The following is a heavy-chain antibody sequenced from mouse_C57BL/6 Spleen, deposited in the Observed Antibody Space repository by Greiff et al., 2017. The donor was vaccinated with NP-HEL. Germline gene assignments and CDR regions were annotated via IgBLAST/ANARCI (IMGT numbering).Heavy chain of an antibody. CDR1: GFTFSDYG. D-gene: IGHD2-1*01. Sequence: EVHLVESGGGLVKPGGSLKLSCAASGFTFSDYGMHWVRQAPEKGLEWVAYISSGSSTIYYADTVKGRFIISRDNAKNTLFLQMTSLRSEDTAMYYCARPGVYYGNYRDWYFDVWGTGTTVTVSS. V-gene: IGHV5-17*01. CDR2: ISSGSSTI. J-gene: IGHJ1*03. CDR3: ARPGVYYGNYRDWYFDV.